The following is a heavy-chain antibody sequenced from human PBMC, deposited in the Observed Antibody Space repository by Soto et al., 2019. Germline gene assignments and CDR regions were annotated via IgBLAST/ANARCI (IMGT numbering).Heavy chain of an antibody. CDR2: ISGSGGST. J-gene: IGHJ6*02. CDR3: AKDQDIYYYYYGMDV. CDR1: GGTFSSYA. V-gene: IGHV3-23*01. Sequence: GASVKVSCKASGGTFSSYAISWVRQAPGKGLEWVSAISGSGGSTYYADSVKGRFTISRDNSKNTLYLQMNSLRAEDTAVYYCAKDQDIYYYYYGMDVWGQGTTVTVSS. D-gene: IGHD2-15*01.